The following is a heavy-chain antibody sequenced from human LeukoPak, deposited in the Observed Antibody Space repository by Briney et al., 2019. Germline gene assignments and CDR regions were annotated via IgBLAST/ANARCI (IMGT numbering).Heavy chain of an antibody. CDR1: GFTFDDYA. D-gene: IGHD6-6*01. J-gene: IGHJ4*02. V-gene: IGHV3-9*01. CDR2: ISWNSGSI. Sequence: PGGSLRLSCAASGFTFDDYAMHWVRQAPGKGLEWVSGISWNSGSIGYADSVKGRFTISRDNAKNSLYLQMNSLRAEDTALYYCAKAPEYSSSSRWYYFDSWGQGTLVTVSS. CDR3: AKAPEYSSSSRWYYFDS.